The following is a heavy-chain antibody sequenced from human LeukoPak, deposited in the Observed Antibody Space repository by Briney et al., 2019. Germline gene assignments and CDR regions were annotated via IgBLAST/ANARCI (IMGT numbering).Heavy chain of an antibody. CDR3: AGSYFGYSTD. Sequence: SETLSLTCTVSGGSISSYFWSWIRQPAGKGLEWIGRLYTSGSTNYNPSLRSRVTMSVDTSKNHVSLKLTSVTAADTAVYYCAGSYFGYSTDWGQGTLVTVSS. D-gene: IGHD6-13*01. CDR2: LYTSGST. V-gene: IGHV4-4*07. J-gene: IGHJ4*02. CDR1: GGSISSYF.